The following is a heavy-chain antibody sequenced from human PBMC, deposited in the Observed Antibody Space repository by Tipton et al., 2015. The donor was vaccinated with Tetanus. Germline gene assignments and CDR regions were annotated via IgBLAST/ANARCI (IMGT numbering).Heavy chain of an antibody. CDR1: GFAFSNYK. CDR3: ATGVTLDY. J-gene: IGHJ4*02. Sequence: SLRFSCSASGFAFSNYKMNWVRQAPGKGLEWVASLSSRNSYIDYAESVRGRFTVSRDNAKNSLFLQMTSLRAEDTAIYYCATGVTLDYWGQGTLVTVSS. CDR2: LSSRNSYI. V-gene: IGHV3-21*01.